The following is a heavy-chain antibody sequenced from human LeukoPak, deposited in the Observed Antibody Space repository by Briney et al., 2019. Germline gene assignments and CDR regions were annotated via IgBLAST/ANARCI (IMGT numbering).Heavy chain of an antibody. D-gene: IGHD3-3*01. CDR1: GFTFSSYS. J-gene: IGHJ6*03. CDR2: ISSGSTYI. CDR3: AREADFWSGYYYYYYYMDV. Sequence: GGSLRLSCAASGFTFSSYSMNWVRQAPGKGLEWVSSISSGSTYIYYADSMKGRFTISRDNAKKSLYLQMNSLRAEDTAVYYCAREADFWSGYYYYYYYMDVWGKGTTVTVSS. V-gene: IGHV3-21*01.